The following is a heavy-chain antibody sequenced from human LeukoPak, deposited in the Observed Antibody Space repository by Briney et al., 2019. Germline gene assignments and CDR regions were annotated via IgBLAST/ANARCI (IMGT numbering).Heavy chain of an antibody. Sequence: SETLSFTCTVSGGSISSYYWSWIRQPPGKGLEWIGYIYYSGSTNYNPSLKSRVTISVDTSKNQFSLKLSSVTAADTAVYYCARGLRGSSSGYFDYWAREPWSPSPQ. CDR3: ARGLRGSSSGYFDY. J-gene: IGHJ4*02. D-gene: IGHD6-6*01. V-gene: IGHV4-59*01. CDR1: GGSISSYY. CDR2: IYYSGST.